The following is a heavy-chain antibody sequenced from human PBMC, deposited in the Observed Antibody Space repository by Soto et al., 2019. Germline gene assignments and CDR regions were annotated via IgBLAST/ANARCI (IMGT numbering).Heavy chain of an antibody. V-gene: IGHV4-39*01. D-gene: IGHD3-3*01. CDR2: FYYTGGT. CDR3: PSPRQGNYDFLSGYYALDY. CDR1: GASTSSSRSY. Sequence: PSETLSLTCTVSGASTSSSRSYWGWVRQPPGKGLEWIVSFYYTGGTYSTYYNPSLKSRVTISVDTSKSQFSLNLRSVTAADTAVYSCPSPRQGNYDFLSGYYALDYWGQGTLVTVSS. J-gene: IGHJ4*02.